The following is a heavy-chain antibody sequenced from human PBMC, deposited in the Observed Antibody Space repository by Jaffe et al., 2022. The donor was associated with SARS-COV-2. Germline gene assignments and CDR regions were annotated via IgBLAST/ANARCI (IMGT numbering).Heavy chain of an antibody. CDR2: ISSGGDTI. J-gene: IGHJ4*02. CDR3: PKDMTYYYNSESH. D-gene: IGHD3-10*01. V-gene: IGHV3-48*04. CDR1: GFTFNTYS. Sequence: EVQLVGSGGGFIQPGGSLKLSCVASGFTFNTYSMNWVRQAPGKGLEWVSYISSGGDTIYYADSVKGRFTISRDNAKNSLYLEMHSLRAEDTAVYFCPKDMTYYYNSESHWGQGILVTVSS.